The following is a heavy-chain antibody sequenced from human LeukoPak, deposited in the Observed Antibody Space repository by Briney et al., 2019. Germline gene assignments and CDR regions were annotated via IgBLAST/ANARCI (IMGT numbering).Heavy chain of an antibody. J-gene: IGHJ4*02. D-gene: IGHD2-21*01. V-gene: IGHV1-2*02. Sequence: ASVKVSCKASGYTFTGAYMHWVRQAPGQGLEWMGWINPNSGGTQFAQKFQGRVTMTRDTSISTAYMELDRLRSDDTAVYYCARVLFNSGYNYWGQGTLVTVSS. CDR3: ARVLFNSGYNY. CDR1: GYTFTGAY. CDR2: INPNSGGT.